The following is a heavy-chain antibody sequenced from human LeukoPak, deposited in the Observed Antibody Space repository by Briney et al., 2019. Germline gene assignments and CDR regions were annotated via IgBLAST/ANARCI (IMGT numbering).Heavy chain of an antibody. Sequence: PSETLSLTCAVSGGPFSGYFWSWLRQSSGKGLEWIGEIHNSGTTNYNPSLNSRITISEDTSKNQVYLNLSSVTAADTAVYYCARRYYYNLGSFPFDFWGQGTLVTVSS. V-gene: IGHV4-34*01. CDR3: ARRYYYNLGSFPFDF. CDR1: GGPFSGYF. J-gene: IGHJ4*02. CDR2: IHNSGTT. D-gene: IGHD3-10*01.